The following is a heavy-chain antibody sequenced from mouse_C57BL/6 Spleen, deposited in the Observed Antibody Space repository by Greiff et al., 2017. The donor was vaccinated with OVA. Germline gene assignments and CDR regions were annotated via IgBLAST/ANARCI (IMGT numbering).Heavy chain of an antibody. Sequence: EVQLVESGPGLVKPSQSLSLTCSVTGYSITSGYYWNWIRQFPGNKLEWMGYISYDGSNNYNPSLKNRISITRDTSKNQFFLKLNSVTTEDTATYYCARADYYGSSFYYWGQGTTLTVSS. V-gene: IGHV3-6*01. CDR3: ARADYYGSSFYY. CDR2: ISYDGSN. D-gene: IGHD1-1*01. CDR1: GYSITSGYY. J-gene: IGHJ2*01.